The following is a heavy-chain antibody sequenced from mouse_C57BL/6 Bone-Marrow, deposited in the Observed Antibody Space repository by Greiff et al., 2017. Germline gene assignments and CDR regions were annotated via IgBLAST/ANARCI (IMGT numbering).Heavy chain of an antibody. D-gene: IGHD1-1*01. J-gene: IGHJ4*01. V-gene: IGHV1-78*01. Sequence: VQLLQSDAELVKPGASVKISCKVSGYTFTDHTIHWMKQRPEQGLEWIGYIYPRDGSTKYNEKFKGKATLTADKSSSTAYMQLNSLTSEDSAVYYCARRGIYYYCSSYVNYWCQGTSVTVSS. CDR2: IYPRDGST. CDR1: GYTFTDHT. CDR3: ARRGIYYYCSSYVNY.